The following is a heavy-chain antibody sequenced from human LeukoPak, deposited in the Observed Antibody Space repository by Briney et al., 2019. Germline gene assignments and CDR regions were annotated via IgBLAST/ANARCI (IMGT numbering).Heavy chain of an antibody. CDR1: GYTFTSYY. Sequence: ASVTVSFKASGYTFTSYYMHWVRQAPGQGLELMGIINPSGGSTSYAQKFQGRVTMTRDTSTSTVYMELSSLRSEDTAVYYCARDSRGWHPFDYWGQGTLVTVSS. D-gene: IGHD6-19*01. CDR3: ARDSRGWHPFDY. CDR2: INPSGGST. J-gene: IGHJ4*02. V-gene: IGHV1-46*01.